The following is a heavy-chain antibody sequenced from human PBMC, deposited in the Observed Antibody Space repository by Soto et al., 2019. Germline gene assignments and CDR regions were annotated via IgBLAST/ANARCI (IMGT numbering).Heavy chain of an antibody. CDR3: ARDPQYGSYFDY. J-gene: IGHJ4*02. Sequence: SETLSLTCAVYGGSFSGYYWSWIRQLPGKGLEWIGEINHSGSTNYNPSLKSRVTISVDTSKNQFSLKLSSVTAADTAVYYCARDPQYGSYFDYWGQGTLVTVSS. CDR2: INHSGST. V-gene: IGHV4-34*01. D-gene: IGHD3-10*01. CDR1: GGSFSGYY.